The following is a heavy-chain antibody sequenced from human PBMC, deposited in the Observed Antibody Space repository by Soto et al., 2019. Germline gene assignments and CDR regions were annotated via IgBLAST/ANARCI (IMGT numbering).Heavy chain of an antibody. CDR2: FSSYNGNT. V-gene: IGHV1-18*04. J-gene: IGHJ4*02. CDR3: ARGDDSVGPDY. Sequence: ASVKVSCKASGYTFSSYSITWVRQAPGQGLEWMGWFSSYNGNTHYAQKVQGRVTMTTDTSTSTAYMELRSLRSDDTAVYYCARGDDSVGPDYWGQGTLVTVSS. CDR1: GYTFSSYS. D-gene: IGHD1-1*01.